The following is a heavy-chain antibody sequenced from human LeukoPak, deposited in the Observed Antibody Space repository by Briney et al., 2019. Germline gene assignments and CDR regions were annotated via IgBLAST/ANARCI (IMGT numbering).Heavy chain of an antibody. CDR3: AGDNIANGDLDYLDF. D-gene: IGHD2-21*02. J-gene: IGHJ4*02. V-gene: IGHV3-74*01. CDR1: GFTFSSYW. Sequence: GGSLRLSCAASGFTFSSYWMHWVRQAPGKGLVGVSRINDDGRSTSYADSVKGRFTISRDNAKNTLYLQMNSLRVEDTAVYFCAGDNIANGDLDYLDFWSQPTLVTVSS. CDR2: INDDGRST.